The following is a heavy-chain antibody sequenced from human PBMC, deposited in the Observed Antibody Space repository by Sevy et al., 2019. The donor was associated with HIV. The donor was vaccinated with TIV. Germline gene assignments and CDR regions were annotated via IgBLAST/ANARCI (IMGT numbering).Heavy chain of an antibody. D-gene: IGHD3-22*01. J-gene: IGHJ4*02. CDR3: ATAREYYYESSGYFDY. CDR1: GYTLNELS. V-gene: IGHV1-24*01. Sequence: ASVKVSCKVSGYTLNELSMHWVRQAPGKGLEWMGRFDPEDGETIYAQKFQGRVIMTEDTSTDTAYMELSSLRSEDTAVYYCATAREYYYESSGYFDYWGQGTLVTVSS. CDR2: FDPEDGET.